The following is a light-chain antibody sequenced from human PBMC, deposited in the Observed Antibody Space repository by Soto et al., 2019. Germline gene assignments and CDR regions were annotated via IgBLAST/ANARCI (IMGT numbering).Light chain of an antibody. Sequence: EVVLTQSPGTLSLSPGERATLSCRASQNIRGNELAWYQQKPGQAPRLLIYRGSSRATGIPDRFSGRGSGTAFSLTSSRLAPEDFAVYSCQEYGTSAPWTFGQGTKVEIK. CDR1: QNIRGNE. J-gene: IGKJ1*01. CDR2: RGS. CDR3: QEYGTSAPWT. V-gene: IGKV3-20*01.